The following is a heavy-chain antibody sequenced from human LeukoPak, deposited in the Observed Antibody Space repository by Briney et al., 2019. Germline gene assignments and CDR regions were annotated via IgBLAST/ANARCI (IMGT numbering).Heavy chain of an antibody. V-gene: IGHV4-39*07. CDR1: GGSISSSSYY. Sequence: PSETLSLTCTVSGGSISSSSYYWGWIRQPPGKGLGWIGSIYYSGSTYYNPSLKSRVTISVDTSKNQFSLKLSSVTAADTAVYYCARGLRFLEWLPVKKNYYMDVWGKGTTVTVSS. D-gene: IGHD3-3*01. CDR2: IYYSGST. CDR3: ARGLRFLEWLPVKKNYYMDV. J-gene: IGHJ6*03.